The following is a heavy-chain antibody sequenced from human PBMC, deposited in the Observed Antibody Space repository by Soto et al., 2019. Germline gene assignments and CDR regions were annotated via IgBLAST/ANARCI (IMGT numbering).Heavy chain of an antibody. CDR3: AKKTDSSSPWGALDI. V-gene: IGHV3-23*01. J-gene: IGHJ3*02. D-gene: IGHD6-19*01. CDR2: ISGRGGST. CDR1: GFTFSSYA. Sequence: EVQLLESGGGLVQPGGSLTLSCAASGFTFSSYAMSWVRQAPAQGLQWVSGISGRGGSTYYADSVKGRFTISGDSSKNTPYLQMDSLRVEDTAVYYCAKKTDSSSPWGALDIWGQGTMVSV.